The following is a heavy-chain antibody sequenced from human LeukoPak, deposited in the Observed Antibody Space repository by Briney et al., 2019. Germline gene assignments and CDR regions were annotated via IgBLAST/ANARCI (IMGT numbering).Heavy chain of an antibody. CDR2: IWYDGSNK. CDR1: GFTLSSYG. Sequence: SGGSLRLSCAASGFTLSSYGMHWVRQAPGKGLEWVAVIWYDGSNKYYADSVKGRFTISRDNSKNTLYLQMNSLRAEDTAVYYCASIIGRSSNEDYWGQGTLVTVSS. D-gene: IGHD6-13*01. J-gene: IGHJ4*02. CDR3: ASIIGRSSNEDY. V-gene: IGHV3-33*01.